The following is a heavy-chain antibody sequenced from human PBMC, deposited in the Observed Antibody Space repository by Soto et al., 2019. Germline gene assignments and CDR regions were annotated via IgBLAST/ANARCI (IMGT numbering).Heavy chain of an antibody. Sequence: SETLSLTCAVYCGSFSGYYWSWIRQPPGKGLEWIGEINHSGSTNYNPSLKSRVTISVDTSKNQFSLKLSSVTAADTAVYYCARFVSFREDYTAASYYWGQGTLVTVS. D-gene: IGHD4-4*01. CDR3: ARFVSFREDYTAASYY. V-gene: IGHV4-34*01. CDR2: INHSGST. J-gene: IGHJ4*02. CDR1: CGSFSGYY.